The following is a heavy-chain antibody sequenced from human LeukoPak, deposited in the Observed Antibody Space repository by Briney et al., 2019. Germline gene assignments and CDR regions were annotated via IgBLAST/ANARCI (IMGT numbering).Heavy chain of an antibody. V-gene: IGHV3-48*01. J-gene: IGHJ3*02. D-gene: IGHD2-21*02. CDR3: ARERSYCGGDCYILGAFDI. CDR2: IGSSSSTI. CDR1: GFTFSSYT. Sequence: GGSLRLSCAASGFTFSSYTMNWVRQAPGKGLEWVSYIGSSSSTIYYADSVKGRFTISRDNAKNSLYLQMNSLRAEDTAIYYCARERSYCGGDCYILGAFDIWGQGTMVTVSS.